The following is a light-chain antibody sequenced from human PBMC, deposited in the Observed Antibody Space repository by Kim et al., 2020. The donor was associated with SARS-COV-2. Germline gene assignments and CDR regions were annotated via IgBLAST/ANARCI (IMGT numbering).Light chain of an antibody. CDR1: SSDVGAYNY. V-gene: IGLV2-14*03. CDR3: SSYASSNTVV. J-gene: IGLJ2*01. Sequence: QSALTQPASVSGSPGQSITISCTGTSSDVGAYNYVSWYQQHPDKAPKVMIYDVSNRTSVVSNFFSGNKSGNTASLTISGLQAEDEADYYCSSYASSNTVVFGGGTKVTVL. CDR2: DVS.